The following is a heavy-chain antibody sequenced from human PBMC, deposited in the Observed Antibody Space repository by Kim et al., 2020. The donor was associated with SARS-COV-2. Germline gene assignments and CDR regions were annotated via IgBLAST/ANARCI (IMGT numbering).Heavy chain of an antibody. CDR3: ARAAAGGNYYYYYGMDV. CDR2: IGTAGDT. CDR1: GFTFSSYD. Sequence: GGSLRLSCAASGFTFSSYDMHWVRQATGKGLEWVSAIGTAGDTYYPGSVKGRFTISRENAKNYLYLQMNSLRAGDTAVYYCARAAAGGNYYYYYGMDVWGQGDTGTLSS. J-gene: IGHJ6*02. D-gene: IGHD6-13*01. V-gene: IGHV3-13*04.